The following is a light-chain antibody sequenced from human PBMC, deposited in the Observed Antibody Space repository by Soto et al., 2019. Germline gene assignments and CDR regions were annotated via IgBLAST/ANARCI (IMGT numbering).Light chain of an antibody. V-gene: IGKV1-39*01. CDR3: QQSYSTPLT. CDR2: AAS. CDR1: QSISNY. J-gene: IGKJ4*01. Sequence: DIQMTQTQSSLSASVGDRVTITCRASQSISNYLNWYQQKPGKAPKLLIYAASSLHSGVPSTFSGSGSGTDFTLTIGSLQPEDFATYYCQQSYSTPLTLGGGTKVDSK.